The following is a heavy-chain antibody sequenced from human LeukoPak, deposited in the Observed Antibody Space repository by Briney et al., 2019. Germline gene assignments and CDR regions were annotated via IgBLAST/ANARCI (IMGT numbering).Heavy chain of an antibody. CDR3: ATNSYGRPFDY. D-gene: IGHD5-18*01. CDR2: IYTSGST. J-gene: IGHJ4*02. V-gene: IGHV4-4*09. CDR1: GGSISSYY. Sequence: SETLSFTCTVSGGSISSYYWSWIRQPPGKGLEWIGYIYTSGSTKYNPSLKSRVTISVDTSKNQFSMKLSSVTAADTAVYYCATNSYGRPFDYWDQGTLVTVSS.